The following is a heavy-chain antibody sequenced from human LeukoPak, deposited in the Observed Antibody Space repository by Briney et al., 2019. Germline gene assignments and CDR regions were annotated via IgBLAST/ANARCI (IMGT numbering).Heavy chain of an antibody. Sequence: ASVKVSCKASGGTFISYAISWVRQAPGQGLEWMGIINPSGGSTSYAQKFQGRVTMTRDTSTSTVYMELSSLRSEDTAVYYCARDWGITLIRGPPRRWFDPWGQGTLVTVSS. CDR2: INPSGGST. V-gene: IGHV1-46*01. D-gene: IGHD3-10*01. CDR1: GGTFISYA. J-gene: IGHJ5*02. CDR3: ARDWGITLIRGPPRRWFDP.